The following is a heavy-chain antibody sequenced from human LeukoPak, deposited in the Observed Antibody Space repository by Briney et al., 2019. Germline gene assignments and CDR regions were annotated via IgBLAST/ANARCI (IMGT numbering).Heavy chain of an antibody. D-gene: IGHD3-22*01. V-gene: IGHV4-34*01. CDR2: INHSGST. J-gene: IGHJ4*02. CDR1: GGSFSGYY. Sequence: SETLSLTCAVYGGSFSGYYWSWIRQPPGKGLEWIGEINHSGSTYYNPSLKSRVTISVDTSKNQFSLKLSSVTAADTAVYYCARERIVVVISAEFDYWGQGTLVTVSS. CDR3: ARERIVVVISAEFDY.